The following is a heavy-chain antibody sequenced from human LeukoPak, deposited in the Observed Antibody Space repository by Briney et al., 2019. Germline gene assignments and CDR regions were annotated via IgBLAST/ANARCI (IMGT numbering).Heavy chain of an antibody. CDR1: GGSISSGGYS. CDR3: ARSTFGGVIVY. D-gene: IGHD3-16*02. Sequence: PSETLSLTCAVSGGSISSGGYSWSWIRQPPGKGLEWIGYIYHSGSTYYNPSLKSRVTISVDRSKNQFSLKLSSVTAADTAVYYCARSTFGGVIVYWGQGTLVTVSS. CDR2: IYHSGST. J-gene: IGHJ4*02. V-gene: IGHV4-30-2*01.